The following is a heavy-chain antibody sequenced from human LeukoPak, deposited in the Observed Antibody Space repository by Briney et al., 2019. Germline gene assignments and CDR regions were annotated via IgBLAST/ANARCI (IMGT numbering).Heavy chain of an antibody. V-gene: IGHV4-31*03. D-gene: IGHD5-18*01. CDR3: ARRYGARPGYYFDY. CDR1: GGSISSGGYY. J-gene: IGHJ4*02. Sequence: SETLSLTCTVSGGSISSGGYYWSWIRQHPGKGLEWIGYIYYSGSTYKPSLKSRVTISVDTSKNQFSLKLSSVTAADTAVYYCARRYGARPGYYFDYWGQGTLVTVSS. CDR2: IYYSGST.